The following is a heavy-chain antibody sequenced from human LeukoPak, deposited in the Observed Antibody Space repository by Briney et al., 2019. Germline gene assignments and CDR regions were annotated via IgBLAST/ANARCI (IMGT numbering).Heavy chain of an antibody. CDR2: ISAYNGNT. J-gene: IGHJ4*02. V-gene: IGHV1-18*04. CDR1: VYTFTSYG. CDR3: GREPGGGFQYDY. D-gene: IGHD3-16*01. Sequence: ASVNVSCKASVYTFTSYGISWVRQAPGQGLEWMGWISAYNGNTNYAQKLHGRVTITTDTSTSPAYLELGSLRSDDTAVYYCGREPGGGFQYDYWGQGTLVTVSS.